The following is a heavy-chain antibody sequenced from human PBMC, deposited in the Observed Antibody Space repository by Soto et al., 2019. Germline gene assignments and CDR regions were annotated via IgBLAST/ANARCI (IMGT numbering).Heavy chain of an antibody. CDR3: ARRHFHESGAFHV. J-gene: IGHJ3*01. CDR1: GGSVSSGGYY. CDR2: IYYSGST. V-gene: IGHV4-31*03. Sequence: SETLSLTCTVSGGSVSSGGYYWSLIRQHPGKGLEWIGYIYYSGSTYYNPSLKSRVTISVDTSKNQFSLKLSSVTAADTAVYYCARRHFHESGAFHVWGKGSTVIVS. D-gene: IGHD3-3*02.